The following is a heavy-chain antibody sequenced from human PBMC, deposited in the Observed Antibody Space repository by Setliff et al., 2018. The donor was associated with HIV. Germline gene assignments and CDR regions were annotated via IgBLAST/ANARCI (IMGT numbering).Heavy chain of an antibody. J-gene: IGHJ4*02. V-gene: IGHV1-46*01. CDR3: AGGGAVDY. CDR1: GYTFTSDY. D-gene: IGHD1-26*01. Sequence: ASVKVSFKASGYTFTSDYIHWVRQAPGQGLEWMGIINPAANPTSYAQKFQGRLTMTRETSTNTVYMELSSLESEETAGYYCAGGGAVDYWGQGTLVTVSS. CDR2: INPAANPT.